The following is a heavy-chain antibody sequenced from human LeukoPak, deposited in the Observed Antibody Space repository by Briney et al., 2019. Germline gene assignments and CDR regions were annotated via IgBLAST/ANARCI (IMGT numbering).Heavy chain of an antibody. CDR2: ISGDRSNI. V-gene: IGHV3-48*04. CDR1: GFTFSSYW. CDR3: ARDAHPHAFDI. Sequence: DPGGSLRLSCAASGFTFSSYWMNWVRQAPGKRREWFSYISGDRSNIYYADSVKGRFTISRDNAKNLLYLQMNSLRVEDTAVYYCARDAHPHAFDIWGQGTMVTVSS. J-gene: IGHJ3*02.